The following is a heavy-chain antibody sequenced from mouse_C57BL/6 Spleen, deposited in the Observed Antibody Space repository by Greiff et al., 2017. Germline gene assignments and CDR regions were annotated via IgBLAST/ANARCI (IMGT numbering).Heavy chain of an antibody. CDR3: AGYSGSSYDFDY. CDR1: GYTFTSYW. D-gene: IGHD1-1*01. CDR2: IHPNSGST. Sequence: QVQLQQPGAELVKPGASVKLSCKASGYTFTSYWMHWVKQRPGQGLEWIGMIHPNSGSTNYNEKFKSKATLTVDKSSSTAYMQLSSLTSEDSAVYYCAGYSGSSYDFDYWGQGTTLTVSS. V-gene: IGHV1-64*01. J-gene: IGHJ2*01.